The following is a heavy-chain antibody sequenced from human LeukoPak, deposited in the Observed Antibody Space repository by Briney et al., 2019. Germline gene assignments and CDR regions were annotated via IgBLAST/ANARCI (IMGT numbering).Heavy chain of an antibody. CDR3: ARPGGYGDYVYFDY. V-gene: IGHV4-39*01. CDR2: IYYSGST. CDR1: GGSISSSSYY. D-gene: IGHD4-17*01. Sequence: SETLSLTCTVSGGSISSSSYYWGWIRQPPGKGLEWIGSIYYSGSTYYNPSLKSRVTISVDTSKNQFSLKLSSVTAADTAVYYCARPGGYGDYVYFDYWGQGTLVTVSS. J-gene: IGHJ4*02.